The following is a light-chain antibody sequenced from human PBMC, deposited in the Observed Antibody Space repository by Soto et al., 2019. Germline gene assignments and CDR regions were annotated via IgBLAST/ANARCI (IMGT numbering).Light chain of an antibody. CDR3: QQRSDWPWT. CDR1: ESVTSY. J-gene: IGKJ1*01. CDR2: DVS. Sequence: DIVLTQSPATLSSSPGERVTISCRASESVTSYLAWYQQKPGQAPRLLVYDVSSMATGVPARFSGGGSGTDFTLTISSLEPGDFAVYYCQQRSDWPWTFGQGTKVDIK. V-gene: IGKV3-11*01.